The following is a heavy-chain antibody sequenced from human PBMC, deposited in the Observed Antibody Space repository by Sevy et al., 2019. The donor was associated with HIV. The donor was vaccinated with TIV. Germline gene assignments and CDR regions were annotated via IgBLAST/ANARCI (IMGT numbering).Heavy chain of an antibody. Sequence: GGSLRLSCAASGFTFSDYYMSWIRQAPGKGLEWVSYISSSGSTIYYADSVKGRSTISRDNAKNSLYLQMNSLGAEDTAVYYCARDIVVAAKPTNHSDAFDIWGQGTMVTVSS. CDR3: ARDIVVAAKPTNHSDAFDI. CDR1: GFTFSDYY. V-gene: IGHV3-11*01. CDR2: ISSSGSTI. J-gene: IGHJ3*02. D-gene: IGHD2-15*01.